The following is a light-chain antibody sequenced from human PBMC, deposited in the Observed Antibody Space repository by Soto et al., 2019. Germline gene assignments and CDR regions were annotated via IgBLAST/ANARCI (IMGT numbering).Light chain of an antibody. CDR3: QQYGNSPWT. CDR1: QSVSSNY. V-gene: IGKV3-20*01. J-gene: IGKJ1*01. CDR2: GAS. Sequence: EIVLTQSPGTLSLSPGERATLSCRASQSVSSNYLAWYQQKPGQAPRLLIYGASSRATGIPDRFSGSGSGTDFTLTISGLEPDDFAVYYCQQYGNSPWTFGQGTKVEIK.